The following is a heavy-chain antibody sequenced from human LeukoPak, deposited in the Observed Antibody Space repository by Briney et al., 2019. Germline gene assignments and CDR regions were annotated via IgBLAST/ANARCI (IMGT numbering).Heavy chain of an antibody. V-gene: IGHV1-2*04. CDR3: ARVSAALGTRYMDV. Sequence: ASVKVSCKASGYTFTGYGISWVRQAPGQGLEWMGWINPNSGGTNYAQKFQGWVTMTRDTSISTAYMELSRLRSDDTAVYYCARVSAALGTRYMDVWGNGTTVIVSS. J-gene: IGHJ6*03. D-gene: IGHD6-25*01. CDR1: GYTFTGYG. CDR2: INPNSGGT.